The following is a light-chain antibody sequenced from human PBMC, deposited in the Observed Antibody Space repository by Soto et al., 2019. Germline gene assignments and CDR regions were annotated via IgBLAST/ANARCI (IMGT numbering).Light chain of an antibody. Sequence: DIQMTQSPSSLSASVGDRVTITCRASESIARHLNWYQQKPGKAPKLLIYAASSLQNGVPSRFRGGGSGTDFPLTINNLQPEDFATYYCQQTYSTLSITFGQGTRLEIK. V-gene: IGKV1-39*01. CDR1: ESIARH. CDR3: QQTYSTLSIT. CDR2: AAS. J-gene: IGKJ5*01.